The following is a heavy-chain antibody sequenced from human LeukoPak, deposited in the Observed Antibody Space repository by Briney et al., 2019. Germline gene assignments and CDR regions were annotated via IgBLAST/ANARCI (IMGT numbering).Heavy chain of an antibody. CDR1: GYTLTELS. CDR2: FDPEDGET. CDR3: ATVKTVFGWFDP. J-gene: IGHJ5*02. V-gene: IGHV1-24*01. D-gene: IGHD2-21*01. Sequence: ASVKVSCKVSGYTLTELSMHWVRQAPGKGLEWMGGFDPEDGETIYAQKFQGRVTMTEDTSTDTAYMELSSLRSEDTAVYYCATVKTVFGWFDPWGQGTLVTVSS.